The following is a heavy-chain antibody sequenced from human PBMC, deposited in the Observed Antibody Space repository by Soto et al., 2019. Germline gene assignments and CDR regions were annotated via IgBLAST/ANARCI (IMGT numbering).Heavy chain of an antibody. D-gene: IGHD3-3*01. V-gene: IGHV3-74*01. J-gene: IGHJ6*02. Sequence: GGSLRLSCAASGFTFSSYWMHWVRQAPGKGLVWVSRINSDGSSTSYADSVKGRFTISRDNAKNTLYLQMNSLRAEDTAVYYCASALSYDFWSGYPNYYYYYGMDVWGQGTTVT. CDR3: ASALSYDFWSGYPNYYYYYGMDV. CDR1: GFTFSSYW. CDR2: INSDGSST.